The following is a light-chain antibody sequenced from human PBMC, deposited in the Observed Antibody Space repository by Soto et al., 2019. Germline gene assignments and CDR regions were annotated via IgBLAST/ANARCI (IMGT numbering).Light chain of an antibody. J-gene: IGKJ5*01. Sequence: EIVMTQSPDTLSVSPGERATLSCRASQSFSDYLAWYQQKPGQAPRLLIYDASRRATGIPARFSGSGSGTDFTLTITSLEPEDFAVYYCQQRSNWPLTFGQGTRLEIK. CDR3: QQRSNWPLT. V-gene: IGKV3-11*01. CDR2: DAS. CDR1: QSFSDY.